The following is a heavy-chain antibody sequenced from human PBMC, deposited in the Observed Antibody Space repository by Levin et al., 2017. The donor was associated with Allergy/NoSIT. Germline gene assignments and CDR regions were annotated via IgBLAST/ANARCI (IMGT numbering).Heavy chain of an antibody. CDR1: GYNFASFW. Sequence: KVSCKGSGYNFASFWLGWVRQTPGKGLQYMGIIYPRDSDTRYNPSLEGHVTISADESVNTAYLQWSSLKASDSGVYFCVRGPNRANYYWFATWGQGTQVTVSS. D-gene: IGHD1-14*01. CDR3: VRGPNRANYYWFAT. J-gene: IGHJ5*02. V-gene: IGHV5-51*01. CDR2: IYPRDSDT.